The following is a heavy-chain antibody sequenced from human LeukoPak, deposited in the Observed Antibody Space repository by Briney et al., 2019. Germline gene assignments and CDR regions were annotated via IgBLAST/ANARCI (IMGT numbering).Heavy chain of an antibody. Sequence: GGSLRLSCAASGFTFSNYAMSWVRQAPGKGLEWVSAISGSGYSTYYADSVKGRVTISRDNSKNTLYLQMNSLRAEDTAVYYCARNPEFDSSGYYYVDWGQGTLVTVSS. J-gene: IGHJ4*02. CDR2: ISGSGYST. V-gene: IGHV3-23*01. CDR1: GFTFSNYA. D-gene: IGHD3-22*01. CDR3: ARNPEFDSSGYYYVD.